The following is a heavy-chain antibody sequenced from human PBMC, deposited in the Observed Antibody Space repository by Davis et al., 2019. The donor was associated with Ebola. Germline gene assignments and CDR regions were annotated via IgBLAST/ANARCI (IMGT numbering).Heavy chain of an antibody. J-gene: IGHJ6*03. CDR1: GFTFSSYG. V-gene: IGHV3-30*02. CDR3: AKSPVGYYYYMDV. D-gene: IGHD4-23*01. CDR2: IRYDGSNK. Sequence: GESLKISCAASGFTFSSYGMHWVRQAPGKGLEWVAFIRYDGSNKYYADSVKGRFTISRDNSKNTLYLQMNSLRAEDTAVYYCAKSPVGYYYYMDVWAKGPRSPSP.